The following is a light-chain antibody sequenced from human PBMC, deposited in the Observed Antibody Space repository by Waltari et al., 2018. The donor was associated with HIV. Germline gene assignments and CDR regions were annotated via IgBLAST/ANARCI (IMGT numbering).Light chain of an antibody. CDR3: QQYYGVPLT. J-gene: IGKJ4*01. CDR2: GAF. Sequence: DIQMTQSPSSLSASMGDTVTITCRASQDIGNSVSWFQQQPGKVPKLLVHGAFILQGGVPSRFRGSGSGTDYTLTITGLQAEDFATYFCQQYYGVPLTFGGGTRV. V-gene: IGKV1-NL1*01. CDR1: QDIGNS.